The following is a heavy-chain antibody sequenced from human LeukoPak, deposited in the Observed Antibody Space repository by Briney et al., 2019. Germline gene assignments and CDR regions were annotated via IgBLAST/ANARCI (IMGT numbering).Heavy chain of an antibody. CDR3: ATRRWELLYYFDY. CDR2: INHSGST. Sequence: SETLSLTCAVYGGSFSSYYWSWIRQPPGKGLEWSGEINHSGSTNYNPSLKSRVTISVDTSKNQFSLKLSSVTAADTAVYYCATRRWELLYYFDYWGQGTLVTVSS. D-gene: IGHD2-15*01. J-gene: IGHJ4*02. CDR1: GGSFSSYY. V-gene: IGHV4-34*01.